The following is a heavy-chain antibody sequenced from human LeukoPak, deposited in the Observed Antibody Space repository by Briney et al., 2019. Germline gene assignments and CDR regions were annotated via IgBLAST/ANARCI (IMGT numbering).Heavy chain of an antibody. D-gene: IGHD4/OR15-4a*01. CDR3: ARRGACYDY. V-gene: IGHV5-51*01. J-gene: IGHJ4*02. CDR2: IYPGDSET. CDR1: GYSFTSYW. Sequence: GESLKISCKGSGYSFTSYWIGWVRQMPGKGLGWMGIIYPGDSETRYSPSFQGQVNISADKSISTAYLQWSSLQASDTAMYYCARRGACYDYCSQGTLVTVSS.